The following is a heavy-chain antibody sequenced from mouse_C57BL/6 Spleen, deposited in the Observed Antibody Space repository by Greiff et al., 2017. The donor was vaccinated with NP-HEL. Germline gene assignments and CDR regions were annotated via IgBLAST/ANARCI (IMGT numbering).Heavy chain of an antibody. CDR1: GFTFSSYA. CDR2: ISDGGSYT. J-gene: IGHJ2*01. V-gene: IGHV5-4*01. CDR3: AREAGFYYYGSSYPYLDY. D-gene: IGHD1-1*01. Sequence: EVKLVESGGGLVKPGGSLKLSCAASGFTFSSYAMSWVRQTPEKRLEWVATISDGGSYTYYPDNVKGRFTISRDNAKNNRYLQMSHLKSEDTAMYYCAREAGFYYYGSSYPYLDYWGQGTTLTVSS.